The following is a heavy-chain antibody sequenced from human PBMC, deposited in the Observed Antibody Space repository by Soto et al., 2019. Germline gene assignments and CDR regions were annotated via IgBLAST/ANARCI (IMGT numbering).Heavy chain of an antibody. D-gene: IGHD6-19*01. V-gene: IGHV4-4*07. CDR3: ARSPSSGWYAGAFDI. CDR1: GGSISSSY. Sequence: ETLSLTFTVSGGSISSSYWTCIRQPAGKGLEWIGRIYTSGSTNYNPSLKSRVTMSVDTSKNQFSLKLSSVTAADTAVYYCARSPSSGWYAGAFDIWGQGTMVT. CDR2: IYTSGST. J-gene: IGHJ3*02.